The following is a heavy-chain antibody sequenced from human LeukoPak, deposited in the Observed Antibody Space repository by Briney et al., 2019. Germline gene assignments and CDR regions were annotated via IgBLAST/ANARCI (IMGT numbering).Heavy chain of an antibody. CDR3: ARCSAIPNYHPYYYYYYMDV. Sequence: SVKVSCKASGGTFSSYAISWVRQAPGQGLEWMGGIIPIFGTANYAQKFQGRVTITADESTSTAYMELSSLRSEDTAVYYCARCSAIPNYHPYYYYYYMDVWGKGTTVTVSS. D-gene: IGHD2-2*02. CDR1: GGTFSSYA. J-gene: IGHJ6*03. V-gene: IGHV1-69*01. CDR2: IIPIFGTA.